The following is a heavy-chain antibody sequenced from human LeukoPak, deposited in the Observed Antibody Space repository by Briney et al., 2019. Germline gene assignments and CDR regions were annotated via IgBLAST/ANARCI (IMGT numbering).Heavy chain of an antibody. V-gene: IGHV4-59*01. J-gene: IGHJ4*02. Sequence: SETLSLTCTVSGGSITSYYWSWIRQPPGKGLEWIGYIHHSGSTNHNPSLRSRVTISVDTSRNQLSLELSPVTAADTAVYYCARVTAGAGYYFDLWGQGALVSVSS. CDR1: GGSITSYY. CDR2: IHHSGST. CDR3: ARVTAGAGYYFDL. D-gene: IGHD6-13*01.